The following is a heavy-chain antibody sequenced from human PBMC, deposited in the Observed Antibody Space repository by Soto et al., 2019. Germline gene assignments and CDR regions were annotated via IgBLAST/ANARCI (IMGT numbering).Heavy chain of an antibody. CDR1: GFTFSSYG. CDR2: ISYDGRNT. D-gene: IGHD6-13*01. V-gene: IGHV3-30*18. Sequence: QVHLVESGGGVAQPGRSLRLSCAASGFTFSSYGIHWVRQAPGKGLEWVAVISYDGRNTYYGDSVKGRFTVSRDNSKNTMYLQMNRLRAEDTAVYYCAKERTYSDSWPSGPFDYWGQGTLVTFSS. CDR3: AKERTYSDSWPSGPFDY. J-gene: IGHJ4*02.